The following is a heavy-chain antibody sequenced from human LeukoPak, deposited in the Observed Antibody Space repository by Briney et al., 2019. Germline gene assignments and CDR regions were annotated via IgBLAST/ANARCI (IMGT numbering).Heavy chain of an antibody. Sequence: GGSLRLSCAASGFTFSSYAMSWVRQAPGKGLGWVSGISGSGGSTYHADSVKGRFTISRDNSKNTLYLQMNCLRAEDTAVYYCAKEPPHLYDYVWGSYDTWGQGTLVTVSS. V-gene: IGHV3-23*01. D-gene: IGHD3-16*01. CDR2: ISGSGGST. J-gene: IGHJ5*02. CDR1: GFTFSSYA. CDR3: AKEPPHLYDYVWGSYDT.